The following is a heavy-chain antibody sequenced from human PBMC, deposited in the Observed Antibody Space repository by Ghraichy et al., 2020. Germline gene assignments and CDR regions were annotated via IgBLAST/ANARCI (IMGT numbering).Heavy chain of an antibody. D-gene: IGHD2-15*01. CDR3: ARDQYCSGGSCYPEGYFQH. CDR1: GFTFSSYW. Sequence: GESLNISCAASGFTFSSYWMSWVRQAPGKGLEWVANIKQDGSEKYYVDSVKGRFTISRDNAKNSLYLQMNSLRAEDTAVYYCARDQYCSGGSCYPEGYFQHWGQGTLVTVSS. V-gene: IGHV3-7*01. J-gene: IGHJ1*01. CDR2: IKQDGSEK.